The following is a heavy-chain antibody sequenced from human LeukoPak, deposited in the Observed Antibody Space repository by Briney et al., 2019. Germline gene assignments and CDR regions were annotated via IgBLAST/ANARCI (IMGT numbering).Heavy chain of an antibody. Sequence: GGSLRLSCAASGFTFSSYGMSWVRQAPGKGLEWVSGISGSGGSTYYADSVKGRFTISRDNSKNTLYLQMNSLRAEDTAVYYCARDGSGYDDAFDIWGQGTMVTVSS. CDR2: ISGSGGST. D-gene: IGHD3-10*01. V-gene: IGHV3-23*01. J-gene: IGHJ3*02. CDR3: ARDGSGYDDAFDI. CDR1: GFTFSSYG.